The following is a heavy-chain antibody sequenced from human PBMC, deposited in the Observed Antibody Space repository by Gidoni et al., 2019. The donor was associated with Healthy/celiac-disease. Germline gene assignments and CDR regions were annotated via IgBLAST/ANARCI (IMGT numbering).Heavy chain of an antibody. J-gene: IGHJ4*02. CDR3: ARWSGFGSNYYYFDH. CDR2: ISGNSDRT. V-gene: IGHV3-23*01. Sequence: EVQLLESGGGLVQPGGYLRPSCAASGFTFSSYAMSWVRQAPGQGLDWVSAISGNSDRTYYADSVKGRFTISRDHPKNTLYLQMNSVRAEDTAMYYCARWSGFGSNYYYFDHWGQGTLVSVSS. D-gene: IGHD6-25*01. CDR1: GFTFSSYA.